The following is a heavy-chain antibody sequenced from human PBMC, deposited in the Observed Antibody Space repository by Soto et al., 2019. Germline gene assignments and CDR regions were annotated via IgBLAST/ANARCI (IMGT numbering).Heavy chain of an antibody. D-gene: IGHD3-3*01. CDR1: GGSISSGGSY. CDR3: ARAPETPPIFGVVRPYFFDF. J-gene: IGHJ4*02. Sequence: QVQLQESGPGLVKYSQTLSLTCTVSGGSISSGGSYWSWIRQRPGKGLEWIGYIFYSDSFYYTPSLQGRVVILAETSKNQFTLKLSSVTDADTAVYYCARAPETPPIFGVVRPYFFDFWGQGTLVTVSS. CDR2: IFYSDSF. V-gene: IGHV4-31*03.